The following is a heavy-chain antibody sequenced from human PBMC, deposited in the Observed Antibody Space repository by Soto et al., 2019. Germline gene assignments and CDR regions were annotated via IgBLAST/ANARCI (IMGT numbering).Heavy chain of an antibody. V-gene: IGHV1-69*13. Sequence: SVKVSCKASGGTFSSYAISWVRQAPGQGLEWMGGIIPIFGTANYAQKFQGRVTITADESTSTAYMELSSLRSEDTAVYYCARAARHDYGDYDPSFDYWGQGTLVTVS. CDR1: GGTFSSYA. CDR3: ARAARHDYGDYDPSFDY. D-gene: IGHD4-17*01. CDR2: IIPIFGTA. J-gene: IGHJ4*02.